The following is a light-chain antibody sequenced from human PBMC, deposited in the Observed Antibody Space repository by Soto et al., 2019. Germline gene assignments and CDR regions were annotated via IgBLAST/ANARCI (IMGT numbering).Light chain of an antibody. V-gene: IGLV1-47*01. CDR1: RFNIGSNF. J-gene: IGLJ7*01. CDR2: RND. CDR3: ATWDDSLSGAV. Sequence: QAVVTQPPSVSGTPGQRVIISCSGSRFNIGSNFVYWYQQFPGTAPKLLIYRNDQRPSGVPLRFSGFKSGNSASLAISGLRSEDEADYYCATWDDSLSGAVFGGGTQLTVL.